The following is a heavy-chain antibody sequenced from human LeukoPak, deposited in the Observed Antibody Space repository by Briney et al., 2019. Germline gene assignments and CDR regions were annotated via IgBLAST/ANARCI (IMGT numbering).Heavy chain of an antibody. CDR1: GYTFTGYY. V-gene: IGHV1-2*02. CDR2: INPNSGGT. D-gene: IGHD3-10*01. Sequence: GASVKVSCKTSGYTFTGYYMHWVRQAPGQGLEWMGWINPNSGGTNYAQKFQGRVTMTRDTSISTAYMELSRLRSDDTAVYYCARANMVRVVGSFFDRNWFDPWGQGTLVTVSS. J-gene: IGHJ5*02. CDR3: ARANMVRVVGSFFDRNWFDP.